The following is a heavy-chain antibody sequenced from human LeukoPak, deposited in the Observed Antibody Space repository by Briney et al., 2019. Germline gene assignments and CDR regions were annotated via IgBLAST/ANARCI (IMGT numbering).Heavy chain of an antibody. Sequence: GGSLRLSCAASGFTFDDYTMHWVRQTPGKGLEWVSLISWDGGSTYYADSVKGRFTISRDNAKSSLSLQMNSLRAEDTAVYYCARGHSNYGDYFDYWGQGTLVTVSS. CDR1: GFTFDDYT. CDR2: ISWDGGST. CDR3: ARGHSNYGDYFDY. J-gene: IGHJ4*02. D-gene: IGHD4-11*01. V-gene: IGHV3-43*01.